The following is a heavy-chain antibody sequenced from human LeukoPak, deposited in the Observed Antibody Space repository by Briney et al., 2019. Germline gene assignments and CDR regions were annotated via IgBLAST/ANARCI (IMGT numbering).Heavy chain of an antibody. CDR2: ISYDGSNK. J-gene: IGHJ3*02. CDR1: GFTFSSYG. Sequence: GRSLRLSCAASGFTFSSYGMHWVRQAPGNGLEWVAVISYDGSNKYYADSVKGRFTISRDNSKNTLYLQMNSLRAEDTAVYYCAKDRTMVRGVPPDAFDIWGQGTMVTVSS. V-gene: IGHV3-30*18. CDR3: AKDRTMVRGVPPDAFDI. D-gene: IGHD3-10*01.